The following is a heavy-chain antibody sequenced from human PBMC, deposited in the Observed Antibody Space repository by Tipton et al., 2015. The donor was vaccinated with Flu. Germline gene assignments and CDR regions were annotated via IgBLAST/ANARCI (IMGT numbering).Heavy chain of an antibody. V-gene: IGHV1-18*01. CDR3: ARAADIVVVVASGLSYNWFDP. J-gene: IGHJ5*02. Sequence: QLVQSGAEVKKPGASVKVSCKASGYTFTSYGISWVRQAPGQGLEWMGWISAYNGNTNYAQKLQGRVTMTRNTSISTAYMELSSLRSEDTAVYYCARAADIVVVVASGLSYNWFDPWGQGTLVTVSS. CDR2: ISAYNGNT. D-gene: IGHD2-15*01. CDR1: GYTFTSYG.